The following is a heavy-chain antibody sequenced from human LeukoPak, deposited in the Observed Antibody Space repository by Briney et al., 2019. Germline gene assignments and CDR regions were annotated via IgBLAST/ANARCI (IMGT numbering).Heavy chain of an antibody. J-gene: IGHJ3*02. V-gene: IGHV3-11*04. CDR1: GFTCSDYY. D-gene: IGHD1-26*01. CDR2: ISSSGSTI. CDR3: ARDLSGSPTSAFDI. Sequence: GGSLRLSCAASGFTCSDYYMNWIRQAPGKGLEWVSYISSSGSTIYYADSVKGRFTISRDNAKNSLYLQMNSLRAEDTAVYYCARDLSGSPTSAFDIWGQGTMVTVSS.